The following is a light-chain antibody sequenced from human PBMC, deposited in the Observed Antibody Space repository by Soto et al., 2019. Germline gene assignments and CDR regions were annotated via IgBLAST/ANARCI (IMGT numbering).Light chain of an antibody. CDR2: SNN. Sequence: QSVLTQPPSASGTPGQRVTISCSGSSSNIGSNTVNWYQQLPGTAPKLLIYSNNQRPSGVPDRFSGSKSGTSASLAISGLQSGDEGDYYCAAWDESLNGWVFGGGTKLTVL. CDR3: AAWDESLNGWV. CDR1: SSNIGSNT. J-gene: IGLJ3*02. V-gene: IGLV1-44*01.